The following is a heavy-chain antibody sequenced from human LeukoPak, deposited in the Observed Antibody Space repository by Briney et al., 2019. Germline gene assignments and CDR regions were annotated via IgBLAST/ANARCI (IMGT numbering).Heavy chain of an antibody. CDR1: GGTFSSYA. D-gene: IGHD5-24*01. CDR3: ASDRRDGYNTDY. V-gene: IGHV1-69*04. Sequence: ASVKVSCKASGGTFSSYAISWVRQAPGQGLEWMGRIIPILGIANYAQKFQGRVTITADKSTSTAYMELSSLRSEDTAVYYCASDRRDGYNTDYWGQGTLVTVSS. J-gene: IGHJ4*02. CDR2: IIPILGIA.